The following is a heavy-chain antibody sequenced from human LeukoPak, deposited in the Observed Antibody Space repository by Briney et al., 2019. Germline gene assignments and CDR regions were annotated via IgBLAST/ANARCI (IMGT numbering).Heavy chain of an antibody. CDR1: GASISSYY. CDR3: ARDSVIYFDY. CDR2: RHYRGTT. V-gene: IGHV4-59*01. J-gene: IGHJ4*02. D-gene: IGHD2-21*01. Sequence: SETLSLTCTVSGASISSYYWSWIRQPPGKGLEWIASRHYRGTTNYNPSLESRVTISVDTSRKQFSLKLSSVTAADTAVYYCARDSVIYFDYWGQGTLVTVSS.